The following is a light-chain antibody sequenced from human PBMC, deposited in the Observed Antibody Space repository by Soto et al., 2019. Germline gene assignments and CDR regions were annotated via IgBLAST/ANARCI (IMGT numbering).Light chain of an antibody. CDR3: QVWDSSSDHVV. CDR2: SDT. J-gene: IGLJ2*01. Sequence: SYELTQPHSVSVATAQMARITCGGNNIGSKVVNWCQQKPGQDPVLVIYSDTNQPSGIPERFSGSNPGKTAILIITRIEAGDEGDYNCQVWDSSSDHVVFGGGTKLTVL. CDR1: NIGSKV. V-gene: IGLV3-12*02.